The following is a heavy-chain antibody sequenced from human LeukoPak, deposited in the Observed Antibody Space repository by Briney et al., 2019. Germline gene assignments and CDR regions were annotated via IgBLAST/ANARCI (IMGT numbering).Heavy chain of an antibody. V-gene: IGHV3-15*01. CDR1: GFTFSNAW. Sequence: GGSLRLSCAASGFTFSNAWMSWVRQAPGKRLEWVGRIKSKTEGGTTDYGAPVKGRFTISRDDSKNTLYLQMNSLKTEDTAVYYCTTGRRFDYWGQGTLVTVSS. J-gene: IGHJ4*02. CDR2: IKSKTEGGTT. CDR3: TTGRRFDY.